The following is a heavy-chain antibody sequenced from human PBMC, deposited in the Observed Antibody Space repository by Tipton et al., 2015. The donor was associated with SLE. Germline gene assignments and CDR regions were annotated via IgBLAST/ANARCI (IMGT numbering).Heavy chain of an antibody. CDR1: GYFISSGYY. V-gene: IGHV4-38-2*01. J-gene: IGHJ3*02. CDR3: ARVPTMNDGFDI. D-gene: IGHD3-22*01. Sequence: TLSLTCAVSGYFISSGYYWGWIRQPPGKGLGWIGGIYHSGSTYYNPSLKSRVSISVDTSKNQFSLKLSSVTAADTAVYYCARVPTMNDGFDIWGQGTMVTVSS. CDR2: IYHSGST.